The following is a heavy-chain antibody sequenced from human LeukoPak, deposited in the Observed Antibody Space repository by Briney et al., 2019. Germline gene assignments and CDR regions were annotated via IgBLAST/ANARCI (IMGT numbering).Heavy chain of an antibody. V-gene: IGHV4-4*07. J-gene: IGHJ4*01. CDR2: IYSNGNT. D-gene: IGHD5-12*01. Sequence: SETLSLTCRVSGGSLRSYYWSWIRQPAGKGLEWIGQPAGKGLEWIGRIYSNGNTNYNPSLKSRVTMSVDTSKNQFSLRLTSVTAADTAVYYCARTNSGYDYGDTFDYWGHGIPVIVSS. CDR1: GGSLRSYY. CDR3: ARTNSGYDYGDTFDY.